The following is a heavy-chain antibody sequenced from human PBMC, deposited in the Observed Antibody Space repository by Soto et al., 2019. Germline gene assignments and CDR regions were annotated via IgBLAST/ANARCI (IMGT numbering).Heavy chain of an antibody. Sequence: QVQLQESGPGLVKPSQTLSLTCTVSGGSISSGDYYWSWIRQPPGKGLEWIGYIYYSGSTYYNPSLKSRVTISVDASKNQFYLKLSSVTAADTAVYYCAREGVVMAWFDPWGQGTLVTVSS. CDR3: AREGVVMAWFDP. CDR2: IYYSGST. CDR1: GGSISSGDYY. D-gene: IGHD2-15*01. V-gene: IGHV4-30-4*01. J-gene: IGHJ5*02.